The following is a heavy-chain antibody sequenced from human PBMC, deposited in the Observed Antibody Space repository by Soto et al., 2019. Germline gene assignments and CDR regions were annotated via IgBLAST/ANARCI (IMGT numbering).Heavy chain of an antibody. Sequence: ESGGGLIQPGGSLRLSCAASGFTVSANYMSWVRQAPGKGLEWVSVIYSGGSTDYADSVKGRFTISRDNSKNTVYLQMNNLRAEDTAGYYCAREDYSNYGNWFDHWGQGTLVIVSS. CDR2: IYSGGST. CDR1: GFTVSANY. CDR3: AREDYSNYGNWFDH. D-gene: IGHD4-4*01. J-gene: IGHJ5*02. V-gene: IGHV3-53*01.